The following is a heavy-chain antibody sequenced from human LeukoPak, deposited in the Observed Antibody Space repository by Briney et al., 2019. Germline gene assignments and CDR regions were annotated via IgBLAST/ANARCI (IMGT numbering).Heavy chain of an antibody. CDR1: GFTFSNAW. CDR3: AIIRAYTSGWYGYFDY. CDR2: IKSKTDRGTT. D-gene: IGHD6-19*01. J-gene: IGHJ4*02. Sequence: GGSLRLSCAVSGFTFSNAWMTWVRQAPGPGLEWVGRIKSKTDRGTTDYTAPVKGRFNISRNDSKNTLYLQITSLKTEDTAVYYCAIIRAYTSGWYGYFDYWGQGTLVTVSS. V-gene: IGHV3-15*01.